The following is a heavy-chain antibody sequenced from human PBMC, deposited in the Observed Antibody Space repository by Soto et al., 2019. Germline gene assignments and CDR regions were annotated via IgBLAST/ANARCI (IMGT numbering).Heavy chain of an antibody. CDR2: IYYSGST. Sequence: SGNLSLTCTVSGGSISSYYWSWIRQPPGKGLEWIGYIYYSGSTNYNPSLKSRVTISVDTSKNQFSLKLSSVTAADTAVYYCARAPRGNYGYPSYFDYWGQGTLVTVSS. CDR3: ARAPRGNYGYPSYFDY. D-gene: IGHD3-10*01. CDR1: GGSISSYY. V-gene: IGHV4-59*01. J-gene: IGHJ4*02.